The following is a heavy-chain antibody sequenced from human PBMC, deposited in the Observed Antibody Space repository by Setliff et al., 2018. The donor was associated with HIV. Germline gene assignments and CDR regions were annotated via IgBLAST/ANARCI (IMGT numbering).Heavy chain of an antibody. CDR1: GYSFTNYW. V-gene: IGHV5-51*01. CDR2: IRPADSDT. CDR3: ARVFSAGWFDS. J-gene: IGHJ5*01. Sequence: GESLKISCQASGYSFTNYWIGWVRQMPGKGLEWMGIIRPADSDTRVSPSFQGHVTISADKSISSTYLQWSSLKASDTAMYYCARVFSAGWFDSWGQGTLVTVSS. D-gene: IGHD6-13*01.